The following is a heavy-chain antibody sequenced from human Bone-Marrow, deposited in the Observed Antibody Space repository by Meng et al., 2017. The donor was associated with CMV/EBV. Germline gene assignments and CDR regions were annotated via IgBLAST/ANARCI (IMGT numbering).Heavy chain of an antibody. CDR2: IKCDGSEK. D-gene: IGHD5-12*01. V-gene: IGHV3-52*01. J-gene: IGHJ4*02. CDR1: GFTFSSSW. CDR3: AREMIQWVDY. Sequence: GGSLRLSCAASGFTFSSSWMHWVCQAPEKGLEWVADIKCDGSEKYYVDSVKGRFTISRDNAKNSLYLQMNSLRAEDTAVYYCAREMIQWVDYWGQGTLVTVSS.